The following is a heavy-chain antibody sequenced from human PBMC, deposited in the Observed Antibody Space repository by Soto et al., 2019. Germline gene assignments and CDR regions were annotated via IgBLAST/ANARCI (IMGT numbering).Heavy chain of an antibody. J-gene: IGHJ2*01. D-gene: IGHD6-19*01. CDR1: GFTFSSYA. CDR3: AKAMAVAGTNWYFDL. Sequence: EVQLLESGGGLVQPGGSLRLSCAASGFTFSSYAMSWVRQAPGKGLEWVSAISGSGGSTYYADSVKGRFTISRDNSKNTLYLQMNSLRAVDTAVYYCAKAMAVAGTNWYFDLWGRGTLVTVSS. V-gene: IGHV3-23*01. CDR2: ISGSGGST.